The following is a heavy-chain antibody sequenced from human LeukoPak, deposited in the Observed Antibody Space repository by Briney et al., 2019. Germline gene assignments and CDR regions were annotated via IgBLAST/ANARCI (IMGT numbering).Heavy chain of an antibody. Sequence: RGSMRLARPASGFTFSSYAMSWVSQVAGEGLEWVSAISGRGGSTYYADSVKGRFTISRDNSKNTLYLQMNSLRAEDTAVYYCAKMTVRGVIAYWGQGTLVTVSS. J-gene: IGHJ4*02. CDR2: ISGRGGST. V-gene: IGHV3-23*01. CDR1: GFTFSSYA. D-gene: IGHD3-10*01. CDR3: AKMTVRGVIAY.